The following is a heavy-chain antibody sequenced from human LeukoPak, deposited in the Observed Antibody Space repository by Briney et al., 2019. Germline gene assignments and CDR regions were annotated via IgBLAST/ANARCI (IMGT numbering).Heavy chain of an antibody. CDR3: ARGEGGIAAAETDS. J-gene: IGHJ4*02. CDR2: ISSSGSTI. Sequence: GGSLRLSCAASGFTFSDYYMSWIRQAPGKGLEWVSYISSSGSTIYYADSVKGRFTVSRDNSKNTLYLQMNSLRAEDTAVYYCARGEGGIAAAETDSWGQGTLVTVSS. CDR1: GFTFSDYY. D-gene: IGHD6-13*01. V-gene: IGHV3-11*01.